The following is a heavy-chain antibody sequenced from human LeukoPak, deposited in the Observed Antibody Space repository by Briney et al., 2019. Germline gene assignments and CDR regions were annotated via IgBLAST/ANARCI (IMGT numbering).Heavy chain of an antibody. CDR3: ARVVAGRIAARSFDY. D-gene: IGHD6-6*01. CDR2: ISSSGSTI. Sequence: GGSLRLSCAASGFAFSDYYMSWIPQAPGTGLEWVSYISSSGSTIYYADSVKGRFTISMDNAKNLLYLQMNSLRAEDTAVYYCARVVAGRIAARSFDYWGQGTLVTVSS. CDR1: GFAFSDYY. V-gene: IGHV3-11*01. J-gene: IGHJ4*02.